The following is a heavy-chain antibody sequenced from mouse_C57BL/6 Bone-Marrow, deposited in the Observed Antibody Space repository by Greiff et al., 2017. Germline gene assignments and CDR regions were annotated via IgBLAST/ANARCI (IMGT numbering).Heavy chain of an antibody. Sequence: EVQGVESGGDLVKPGGSLKLSCAASGFTFSSYGMSWVRQTPDKRLEWVATISSCGSYTSSPDSVKGRFTISRDNAKNTLYLQMSSLKSEDTAMYYCARQGRYYFDYWGQGTTLTVSS. J-gene: IGHJ2*01. V-gene: IGHV5-6*01. CDR3: ARQGRYYFDY. CDR1: GFTFSSYG. CDR2: ISSCGSYT.